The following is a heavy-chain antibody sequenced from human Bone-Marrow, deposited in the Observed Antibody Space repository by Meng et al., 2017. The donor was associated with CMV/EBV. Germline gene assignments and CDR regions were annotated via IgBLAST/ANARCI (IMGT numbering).Heavy chain of an antibody. D-gene: IGHD2-21*02. V-gene: IGHV3-7*01. CDR3: VRHRADFYFDD. CDR1: GFTFSSYG. CDR2: IKQDGSEK. J-gene: IGHJ4*02. Sequence: GESLKISCAASGFTFSSYGMHWVRQAPGKGLEWVANIKQDGSEKYYVDSVKGRFTISRDNAKNTLYLQMNSLRAEDTAVYYCVRHRADFYFDDWGQGTLVTVSS.